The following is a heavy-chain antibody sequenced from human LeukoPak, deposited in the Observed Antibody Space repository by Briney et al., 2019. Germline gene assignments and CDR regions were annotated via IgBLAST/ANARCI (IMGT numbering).Heavy chain of an antibody. CDR2: ISGTGSNI. D-gene: IGHD5-18*01. V-gene: IGHV3-48*03. CDR3: ARDGNSYGYFDY. Sequence: PGGSLRLSCAASGFTFSSYEMNWVRQAPGKGLEWVSYISGTGSNIYYADSVKGRFTISRDNATNSLYLQMNSLRAEDTAVYYCARDGNSYGYFDYWGQGTLVTVSS. J-gene: IGHJ4*02. CDR1: GFTFSSYE.